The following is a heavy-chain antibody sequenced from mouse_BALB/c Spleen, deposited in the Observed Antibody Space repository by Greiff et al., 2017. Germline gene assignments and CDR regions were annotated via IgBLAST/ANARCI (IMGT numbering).Heavy chain of an antibody. J-gene: IGHJ1*01. CDR3: ARATMITTEYFDV. CDR1: GFTFSDYY. Sequence: EVQVVESGGGLVKPGGSLKLSCAASGFTFSDYYMYWVRQTPEKRLEWVATISDGGSYTYYPDSVKGRFTISRDNAKNNLYLQMSSLKSEDTAMYYCARATMITTEYFDVWGAGTTVTVSS. D-gene: IGHD2-4*01. V-gene: IGHV5-4*02. CDR2: ISDGGSYT.